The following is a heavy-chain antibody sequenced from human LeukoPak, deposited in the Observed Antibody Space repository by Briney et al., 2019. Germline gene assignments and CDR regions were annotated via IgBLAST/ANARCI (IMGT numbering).Heavy chain of an antibody. CDR2: ISDDGGTT. V-gene: IGHV3-23*01. Sequence: PGGSLRLSCAASGFTFDDYAMHWVRQAPGKGLEWVSAISDDGGTTHYADSVKGRFTISRGNSEKTLYLQMSNVRAEDTAFYYCAKVREGGYFDYWGQGTLVTVSS. CDR1: GFTFDDYA. J-gene: IGHJ4*02. CDR3: AKVREGGYFDY. D-gene: IGHD1-26*01.